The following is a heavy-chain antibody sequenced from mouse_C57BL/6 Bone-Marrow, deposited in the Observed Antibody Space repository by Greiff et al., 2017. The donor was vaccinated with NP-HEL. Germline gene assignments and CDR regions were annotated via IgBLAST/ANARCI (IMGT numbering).Heavy chain of an antibody. CDR3: TRFPYYYGSSFFWYFDV. V-gene: IGHV1-15*01. D-gene: IGHD1-1*01. CDR2: IDPETGGT. J-gene: IGHJ1*03. CDR1: GYTFTDYE. Sequence: VKLVESGAELVRPGASVTLSCKASGYTFTDYEMHWVKQTPVHGLEWIGAIDPETGGTAYNQKFKGKAILTADKSSSTAYMELRSLTSEDSAVYYCTRFPYYYGSSFFWYFDVWGTGTTVTVSS.